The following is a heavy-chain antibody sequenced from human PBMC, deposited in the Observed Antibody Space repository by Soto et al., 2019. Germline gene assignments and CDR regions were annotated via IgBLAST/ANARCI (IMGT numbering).Heavy chain of an antibody. D-gene: IGHD3-22*01. Sequence: QEQLVESGGGVVPPGRSLRLSCAASGFTFSSYGMHWVRQAPGKGLQWVSFIWYDGSNKYYADSVKGRFTISRDNSKNTLYLQMNNLRAEETAVYYCARESYYDSSGYYSGVGGFDYWGQGTLVTVSS. CDR1: GFTFSSYG. CDR2: IWYDGSNK. V-gene: IGHV3-33*01. J-gene: IGHJ4*02. CDR3: ARESYYDSSGYYSGVGGFDY.